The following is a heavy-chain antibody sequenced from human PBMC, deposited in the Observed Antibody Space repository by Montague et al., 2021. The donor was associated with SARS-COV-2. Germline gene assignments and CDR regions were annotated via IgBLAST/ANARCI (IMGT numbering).Heavy chain of an antibody. CDR2: IDYSGXT. CDR3: AGEVGWYRSRGFDY. CDR1: GGSISSSGYY. V-gene: IGHV4-31*03. Sequence: TLSLTCTVSGGSISSSGYYWSWIRQPPGKELEWIGYIDYSGXTXYXXXXKXRVTISVDTSKNQFSLKLSSVTAADTAVYYCAGEVGWYRSRGFDYWGQGTLVTVSS. J-gene: IGHJ4*02. D-gene: IGHD6-13*01.